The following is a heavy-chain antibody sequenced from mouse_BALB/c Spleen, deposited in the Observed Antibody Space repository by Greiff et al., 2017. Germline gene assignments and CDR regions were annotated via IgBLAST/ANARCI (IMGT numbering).Heavy chain of an antibody. J-gene: IGHJ4*01. V-gene: IGHV14-1*02. CDR2: IDPENGNT. CDR3: ARSEGNYDAMDY. Sequence: VQLQQSVAELVRPGALVKLSCKASGFNIKDYYMHWVKQRPEQGLEWIGWIDPENGNTIYDPKFQGKASITADTSSNTAYLQLSSLTSEDTAVYYCARSEGNYDAMDYWGQGTSVTVSS. CDR1: GFNIKDYY. D-gene: IGHD2-1*01.